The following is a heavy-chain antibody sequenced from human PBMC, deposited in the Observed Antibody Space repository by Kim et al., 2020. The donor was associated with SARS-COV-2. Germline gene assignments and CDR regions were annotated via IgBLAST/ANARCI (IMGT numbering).Heavy chain of an antibody. CDR2: ISGSGGST. V-gene: IGHV3-23*01. CDR3: AKGGSGSYRAGVDS. D-gene: IGHD1-26*01. Sequence: GGSLRLSCAASGFTFSSYAMSWVRQAPGKGLEWVSAISGSGGSTYYADSVKGRFTISRDNSKNTLYLQMNSLRAEATAVYYCAKGGSGSYRAGVDSWGQGTLVTVSS. J-gene: IGHJ4*02. CDR1: GFTFSSYA.